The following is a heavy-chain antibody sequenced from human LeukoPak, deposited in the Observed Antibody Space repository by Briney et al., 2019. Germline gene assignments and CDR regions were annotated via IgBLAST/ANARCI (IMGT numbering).Heavy chain of an antibody. J-gene: IGHJ4*02. CDR1: SGLLPSSTTYY. D-gene: IGHD6-19*01. Sequence: TPSLTPSLSSGLLPSSTTYYWACVRQPPGQGLEWNGSIYFNGITYYNASLESRVTVSVDTYNNRFSLRLTSLSAADTAVYYCARQPVVNRGAVASNFDYWGQGTLVTVSS. V-gene: IGHV4-39*01. CDR2: IYFNGIT. CDR3: ARQPVVNRGAVASNFDY.